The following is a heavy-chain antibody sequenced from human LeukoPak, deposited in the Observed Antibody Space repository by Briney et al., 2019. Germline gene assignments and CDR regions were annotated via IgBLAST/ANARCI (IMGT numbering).Heavy chain of an antibody. CDR2: IKQDGSEK. J-gene: IGHJ4*02. V-gene: IGHV3-7*01. D-gene: IGHD3-22*01. CDR1: GFTFSSSW. Sequence: GGSLRLSCAASGFTFSSSWMNWVRQAPGKGLEWVADIKQDGSEKYYVDSVKGRFTISRDNAKNSLFLQMNSLGAEDTAVYYCARGDYYDRFFDYWGQGILVTVSS. CDR3: ARGDYYDRFFDY.